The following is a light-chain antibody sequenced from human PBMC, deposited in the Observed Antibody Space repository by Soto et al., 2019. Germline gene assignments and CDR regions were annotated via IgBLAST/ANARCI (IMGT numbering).Light chain of an antibody. CDR1: QPVGDS. J-gene: IGKJ1*01. Sequence: DIQVTQSPSTLSASVGDRVTIPCRARQPVGDSLAWFQQTPGKAPRLLIYKASTLQGGVPSRFNGSGSGTEFTLSISSLRPDDFATYYCQQYNEYSKTFGQGTKVEI. V-gene: IGKV1-5*03. CDR2: KAS. CDR3: QQYNEYSKT.